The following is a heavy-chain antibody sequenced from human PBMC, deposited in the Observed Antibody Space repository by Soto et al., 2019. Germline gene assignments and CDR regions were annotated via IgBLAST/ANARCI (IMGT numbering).Heavy chain of an antibody. CDR2: VSKSDYT. Sequence: PGGSLRLSCAVSGFYFNNYGINWVRQAPGKGLEWVSSVSKSDYTYYSDSVKGRFTISRDNAKNSVSLQMNSLRPEDTAVYYCAREVSIIIPAVSDFWGQGTLVTVSS. CDR1: GFYFNNYG. J-gene: IGHJ4*02. D-gene: IGHD2-2*01. V-gene: IGHV3-21*01. CDR3: AREVSIIIPAVSDF.